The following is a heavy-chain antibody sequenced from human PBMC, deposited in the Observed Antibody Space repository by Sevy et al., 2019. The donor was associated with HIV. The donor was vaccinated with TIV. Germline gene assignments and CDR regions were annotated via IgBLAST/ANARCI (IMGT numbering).Heavy chain of an antibody. Sequence: GSLRLSCAASGFTFSSYEMNWVRQAPGKGLEWVSYISSSGSTIYYADSVKGRFTISRDNAKNSLYLQMNSLRAEDTAVYYCARDSPYYYGSGTFYYGMDVWGQGTTVTVSS. CDR3: ARDSPYYYGSGTFYYGMDV. CDR1: GFTFSSYE. J-gene: IGHJ6*02. CDR2: ISSSGSTI. V-gene: IGHV3-48*03. D-gene: IGHD3-10*01.